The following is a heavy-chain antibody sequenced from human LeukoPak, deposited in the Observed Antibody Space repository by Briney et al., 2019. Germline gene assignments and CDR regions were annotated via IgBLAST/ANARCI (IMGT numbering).Heavy chain of an antibody. J-gene: IGHJ3*02. D-gene: IGHD3-3*01. CDR2: ISSSGSTI. CDR1: GFTFSSYE. CDR3: ASHLTRFSYAFDI. Sequence: GGSLRLSCAASGFTFSSYEMNWVRQAPGKGLEWVSYISSSGSTIYYADSVKGRFTISRDNAKNSLYLQMNSLRSEDTAVYYCASHLTRFSYAFDIWGQGTMVTVSS. V-gene: IGHV3-48*03.